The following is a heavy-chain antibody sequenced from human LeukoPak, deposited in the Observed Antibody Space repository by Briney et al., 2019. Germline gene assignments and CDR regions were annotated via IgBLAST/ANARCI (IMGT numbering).Heavy chain of an antibody. D-gene: IGHD4-17*01. CDR3: ARDYADYVGYFFFDY. CDR1: GFTFNNYA. Sequence: GGSLRLSCAASGFTFNNYATNWVRQAPGKGPEWVSSISGGGETTYYADSAKGRFTISRDNSQNTLYLQMNSLRAEDTAVYYCARDYADYVGYFFFDYWGQGTLVTVSS. J-gene: IGHJ4*02. CDR2: ISGGGETT. V-gene: IGHV3-23*01.